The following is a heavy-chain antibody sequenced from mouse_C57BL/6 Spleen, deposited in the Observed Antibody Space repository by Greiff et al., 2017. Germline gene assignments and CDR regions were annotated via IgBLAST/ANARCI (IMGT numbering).Heavy chain of an antibody. CDR1: GYTFTSYW. D-gene: IGHD2-2*01. V-gene: IGHV1-64*01. J-gene: IGHJ4*01. CDR2: IHPNSGST. CDR3: AREEGYDDAMDY. Sequence: VQLQQPGAELVKPGASVKLSCKASGYTFTSYWMHWVKQRPGQGLEWIGMIHPNSGSTNYNEKFKSKATLTVDKSSSTAYMQRSSLTSEDSAVYYCAREEGYDDAMDYWGQGTSVTVSS.